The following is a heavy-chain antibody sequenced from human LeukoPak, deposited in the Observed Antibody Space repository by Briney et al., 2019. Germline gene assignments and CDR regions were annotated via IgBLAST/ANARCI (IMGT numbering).Heavy chain of an antibody. D-gene: IGHD6-19*01. Sequence: SETLSLTCNVSGGSIGGHTFYWDWIRQPPGKGLEWIAAIYYNGNTFYNPSFKSRVAISIDMSKSHFSLHLSSVSAADTAVYYCARLTALAGHRGAFDIWGPGTMVTVSS. CDR2: IYYNGNT. CDR1: GGSIGGHTFY. V-gene: IGHV4-39*02. CDR3: ARLTALAGHRGAFDI. J-gene: IGHJ3*02.